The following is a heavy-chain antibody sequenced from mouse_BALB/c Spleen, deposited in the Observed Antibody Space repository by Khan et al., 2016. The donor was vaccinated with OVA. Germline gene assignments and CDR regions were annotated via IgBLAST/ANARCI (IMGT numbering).Heavy chain of an antibody. J-gene: IGHJ2*01. Sequence: QVQLKQSGAALAKPWASVNMSCTASGYSFSTYWLHCVKQRSGQGLEWIGYINPTSGYTDYNEKFKDKATLSAAKSSSTAYMQLSRLTDEDSAVYYCTRDRIDYWGQGITLTGSS. CDR2: INPTSGYT. V-gene: IGHV1-7*01. CDR3: TRDRIDY. CDR1: GYSFSTYW.